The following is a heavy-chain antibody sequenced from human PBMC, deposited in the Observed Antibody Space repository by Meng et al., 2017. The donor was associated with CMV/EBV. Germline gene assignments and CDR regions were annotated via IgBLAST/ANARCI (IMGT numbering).Heavy chain of an antibody. Sequence: GESLKISCAASGFTFSSYAMHWVRRAPGKGLEWVAVISYDGSNKYYADSVKGRFTISRDNSKNTLYLQMNSLRAEDTAVYYCARDGVPAAIYYYYGMDVWGQGTTVTVSS. D-gene: IGHD2-2*02. CDR3: ARDGVPAAIYYYYGMDV. J-gene: IGHJ6*02. V-gene: IGHV3-30-3*01. CDR2: ISYDGSNK. CDR1: GFTFSSYA.